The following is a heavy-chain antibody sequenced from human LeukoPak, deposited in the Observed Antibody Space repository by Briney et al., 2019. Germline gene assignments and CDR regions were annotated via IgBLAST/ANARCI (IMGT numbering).Heavy chain of an antibody. CDR1: GFTFSSYA. CDR2: ISGSGGST. J-gene: IGHJ4*02. D-gene: IGHD5-24*01. CDR3: AKGKVDGYNPEVVFDY. Sequence: GSLRLSCAASGFTFSSYAMSWVRQAPGKGLEWVSAISGSGGSTYYADSVKGRFTISRDNPKNTLYLQMNSLRAEDTAVYYCAKGKVDGYNPEVVFDYWGQGTLVTVSS. V-gene: IGHV3-23*01.